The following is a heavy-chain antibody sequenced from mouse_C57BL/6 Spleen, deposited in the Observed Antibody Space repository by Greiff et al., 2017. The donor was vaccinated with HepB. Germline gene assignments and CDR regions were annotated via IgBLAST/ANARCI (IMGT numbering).Heavy chain of an antibody. CDR3: AKIYDDDDYAMDY. CDR1: GYTFTSYW. D-gene: IGHD2-3*01. J-gene: IGHJ4*01. V-gene: IGHV1-69*01. CDR2: IDPSDSYT. Sequence: VQLQQSGAELVMPGASVKLSCKASGYTFTSYWMHWVKQRPGQGLEWIGEIDPSDSYTNYNQKFKGKSTLTVDKSSSTAYMQLSSLTSEDSAVYYCAKIYDDDDYAMDYWGQGTSVTVSS.